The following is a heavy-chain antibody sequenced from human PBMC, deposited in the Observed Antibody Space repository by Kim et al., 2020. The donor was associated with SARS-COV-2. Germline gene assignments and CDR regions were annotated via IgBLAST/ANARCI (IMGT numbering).Heavy chain of an antibody. Sequence: GGSLRLSCAASGFTFSDYYMSWIRQAPGKGLEWVSYISSSGSTIYYADSVKGRFTISRDNAKNSLYLQMNSLRAEDTAVYYCVFARGSESGWYLANYYYYGMDVWGQGTTVTVSS. CDR2: ISSSGSTI. J-gene: IGHJ6*02. CDR3: VFARGSESGWYLANYYYYGMDV. CDR1: GFTFSDYY. D-gene: IGHD6-19*01. V-gene: IGHV3-11*01.